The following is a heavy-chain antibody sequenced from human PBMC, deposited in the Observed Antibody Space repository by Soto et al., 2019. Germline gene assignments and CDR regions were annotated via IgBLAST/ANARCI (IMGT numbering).Heavy chain of an antibody. V-gene: IGHV1-18*01. D-gene: IGHD3-16*01. CDR2: ISPYTGNT. Sequence: ASVKVSCKASGYIFVNYGIGWVRQAPGQGLEWMGWISPYTGNTHSASKVQGRLTMTTDTSTSTAYMDLGSLTSDDTAVYYCVMVDNYVTPTPQDVWGQGTTVTVSS. CDR3: VMVDNYVTPTPQDV. J-gene: IGHJ6*02. CDR1: GYIFVNYG.